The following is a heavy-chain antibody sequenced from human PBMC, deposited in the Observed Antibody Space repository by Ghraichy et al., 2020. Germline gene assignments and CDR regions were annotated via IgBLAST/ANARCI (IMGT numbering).Heavy chain of an antibody. CDR1: GYSISSGYF. Sequence: SETLSLTCTVSGYSISSGYFWGWIRQPPGKGLEWIGTIDHSGNTSYYPSLKSRVTLFVDTSQNQFSLQLNSVTAADTAVYYCARIEARLDYYYGWDVWGQGTTVTVSS. J-gene: IGHJ6*02. D-gene: IGHD6-19*01. CDR3: ARIEARLDYYYGWDV. V-gene: IGHV4-38-2*02. CDR2: IDHSGNT.